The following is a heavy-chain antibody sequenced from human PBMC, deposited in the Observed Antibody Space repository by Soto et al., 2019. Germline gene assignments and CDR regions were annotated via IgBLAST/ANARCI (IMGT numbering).Heavy chain of an antibody. Sequence: SETLSLTCTVSGGSASSGSYYWSWIRQPPGKGLEWIGYIYYSGSTNYNPSLKSRVTISVDTSKNQFSLKLSSVTAADTAVYYCARVRRGVFDYWGQGTLVTVS. CDR3: ARVRRGVFDY. J-gene: IGHJ4*02. D-gene: IGHD1-26*01. V-gene: IGHV4-61*01. CDR2: IYYSGST. CDR1: GGSASSGSYY.